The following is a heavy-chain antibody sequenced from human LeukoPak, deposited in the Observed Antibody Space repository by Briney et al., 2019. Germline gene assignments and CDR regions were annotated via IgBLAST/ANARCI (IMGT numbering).Heavy chain of an antibody. CDR3: ARGNYYGQAY. Sequence: PGGSLRLSCGASGFTFSSYWMHWVRQAPGKGLVWISRINSDGSTTSYADSVKGRFTISRDNAKNTLYLQMNSLRAEDTAVYYCARGNYYGQAYWGQGTLVTVSS. CDR2: INSDGSTT. D-gene: IGHD3-10*01. J-gene: IGHJ4*02. CDR1: GFTFSSYW. V-gene: IGHV3-74*01.